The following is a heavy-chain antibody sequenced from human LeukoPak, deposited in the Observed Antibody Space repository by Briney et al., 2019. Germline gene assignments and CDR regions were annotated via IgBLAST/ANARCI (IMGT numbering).Heavy chain of an antibody. J-gene: IGHJ4*02. CDR3: AKRSSSTTYYFDN. D-gene: IGHD1-1*01. CDR2: SGISGGT. Sequence: PGGSLRLSCAASGFTFGTYAMSWVRQAPGKGLEWVSTSGISGGTYYSDPVKGRFTISRDKSKNTLYLQMNSLGAEDTALYYCAKRSSSTTYYFDNWGQGTLVTVSS. V-gene: IGHV3-23*01. CDR1: GFTFGTYA.